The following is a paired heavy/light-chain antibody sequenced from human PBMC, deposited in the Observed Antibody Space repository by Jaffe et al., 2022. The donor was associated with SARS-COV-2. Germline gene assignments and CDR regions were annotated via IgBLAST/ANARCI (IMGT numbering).Light chain of an antibody. Sequence: EIVLTQSPGALSLSPGERATLSCRASQSVTSGSLAWYQQKPGQAPRLLIYGASSRATGIPDRFSGSGSGSDFTLTISRLEPEDFAVYYCQQYGNSPWTFGQGTKVEVE. CDR3: QQYGNSPWT. CDR1: QSVTSGS. V-gene: IGKV3-20*01. CDR2: GAS. J-gene: IGKJ1*01.
Heavy chain of an antibody. D-gene: IGHD3-10*01. CDR2: IYYTGIT. J-gene: IGHJ4*02. V-gene: IGHV4-30-4*01. CDR3: ARGGGAYYYGLNYFDS. Sequence: QVQLQESGPGLVKPSRTLSLTCTVSGGSINSGHYYWSWIRQPPGKGLEWIGYIYYTGITDFNPSLKSRVAMSVDTAKNQVSLTLTSVIAADTAVYYCARGGGAYYYGLNYFDSWGQGTLVTVSS. CDR1: GGSINSGHYY.